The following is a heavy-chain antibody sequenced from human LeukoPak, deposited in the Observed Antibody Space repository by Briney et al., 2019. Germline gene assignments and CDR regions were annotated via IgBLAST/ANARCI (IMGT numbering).Heavy chain of an antibody. Sequence: GGSLRLSCAASGFAFSSYWMHWVRQVLGKGLVWVSRINIDGSTTTYADSVKGRFTISRDNAKNTLYLQMNSLRAEDTALYYCARVGGPGWYGYWGQGTLVTVSS. D-gene: IGHD6-19*01. CDR2: INIDGSTT. CDR1: GFAFSSYW. J-gene: IGHJ4*02. V-gene: IGHV3-74*03. CDR3: ARVGGPGWYGY.